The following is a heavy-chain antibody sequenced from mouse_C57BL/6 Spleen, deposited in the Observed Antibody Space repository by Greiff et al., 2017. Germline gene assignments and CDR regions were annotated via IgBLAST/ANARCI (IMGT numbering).Heavy chain of an antibody. CDR3: AIDRSDLDGRDWYCDV. Sequence: QVQLQQPGAELVKPGASVKVSCKASGYTFTSYWMHWVKQRPGQGLEWIGRIHPSDSDTNYTQKFKGKATLPVDKSSSTAYMQLSCLTSEDSAVYYCAIDRSDLDGRDWYCDVWGTGTTGTGSS. V-gene: IGHV1-74*01. CDR2: IHPSDSDT. D-gene: IGHD2-3*01. J-gene: IGHJ1*03. CDR1: GYTFTSYW.